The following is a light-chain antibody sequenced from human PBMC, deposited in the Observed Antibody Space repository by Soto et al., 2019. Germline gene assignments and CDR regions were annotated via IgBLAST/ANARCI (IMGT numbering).Light chain of an antibody. CDR3: QKYNSAPLT. V-gene: IGKV1-27*01. Sequence: DIQMTQSPSSLSASVGDRVTITCRARQGISNYLAWYQQKPEKVPKLLIYAASTLQSGVPSRFSGSGSGTDFTLTISRLQPEDVATYYCQKYNSAPLTFGPGTKVDIK. CDR2: AAS. J-gene: IGKJ3*01. CDR1: QGISNY.